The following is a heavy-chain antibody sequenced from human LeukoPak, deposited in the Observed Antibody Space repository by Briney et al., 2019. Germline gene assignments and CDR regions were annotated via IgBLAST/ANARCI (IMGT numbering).Heavy chain of an antibody. D-gene: IGHD6-13*01. Sequence: SSETLSLTCTVSGGSISSYYWSWIRQPPGKGLEWIGYIYYSGSTNYHPSLKSRVTISVDTSKNQFSLKLSSVTAADTAVYYCARSLSRSSDDAFDIWGQGTMVTVSS. V-gene: IGHV4-59*01. CDR3: ARSLSRSSDDAFDI. J-gene: IGHJ3*02. CDR2: IYYSGST. CDR1: GGSISSYY.